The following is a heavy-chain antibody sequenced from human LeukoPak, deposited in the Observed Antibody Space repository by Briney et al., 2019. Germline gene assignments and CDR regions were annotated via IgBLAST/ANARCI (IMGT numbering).Heavy chain of an antibody. V-gene: IGHV3-21*01. CDR3: ARDMSGSRIYPVPDAFDI. D-gene: IGHD1-26*01. CDR2: ISSSSSYI. CDR1: GFTFSNAW. J-gene: IGHJ3*02. Sequence: GGSLRLSCAASGFTFSNAWMTWVRQAPGKGLEWVSSISSSSSYIYYADSVKGRFTISRDNAKNSLYLQMNSLRAEDTAVYYCARDMSGSRIYPVPDAFDIWGQGTMVTVSS.